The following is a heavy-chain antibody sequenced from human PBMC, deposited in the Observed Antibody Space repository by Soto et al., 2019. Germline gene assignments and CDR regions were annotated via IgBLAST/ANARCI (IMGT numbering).Heavy chain of an antibody. CDR3: ARLLGDGDYGGGDY. V-gene: IGHV4-61*08. Sequence: PSETLSLTCTVSGGSISSGGYYWSWIRQHPGKGLEWIGYIYYSGSTNYNPSLKSRVTISVDTSKNQFSLKLSSVTAADTAVYYCARLLGDGDYGGGDYWGQGTLVTVSS. D-gene: IGHD4-17*01. J-gene: IGHJ4*02. CDR2: IYYSGST. CDR1: GGSISSGGYY.